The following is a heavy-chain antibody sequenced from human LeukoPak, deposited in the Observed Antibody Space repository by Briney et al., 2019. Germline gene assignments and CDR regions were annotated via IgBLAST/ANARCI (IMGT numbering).Heavy chain of an antibody. Sequence: PSETLSFTCTVSGGSISSYYWNWIRQPPGKGLEWIGYMYFGGSSNYNPSLKSRVTISIDTSTNQLSLNLNSVTAADTAVYYCTRASRGYSYGFAEYWGQGTLVTVSS. V-gene: IGHV4-59*01. D-gene: IGHD5-18*01. J-gene: IGHJ4*02. CDR3: TRASRGYSYGFAEY. CDR1: GGSISSYY. CDR2: MYFGGSS.